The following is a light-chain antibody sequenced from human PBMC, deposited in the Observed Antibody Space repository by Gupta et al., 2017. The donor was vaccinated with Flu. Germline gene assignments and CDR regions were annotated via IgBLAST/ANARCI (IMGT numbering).Light chain of an antibody. J-gene: IGKJ1*01. V-gene: IGKV1-5*03. CDR3: QQESGNPWT. Sequence: DIQMTQSPSTLSASVGDRVTITCRASQSISNWLAWYQQKPGKAPKLLIYKASTVESGVPSRFSGSGSGTEFTLTISSRQPDDFATYYCQQESGNPWTFGQGTKVEI. CDR1: QSISNW. CDR2: KAS.